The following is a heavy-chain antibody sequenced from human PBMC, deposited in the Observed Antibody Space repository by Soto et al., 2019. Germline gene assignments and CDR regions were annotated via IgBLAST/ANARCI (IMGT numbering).Heavy chain of an antibody. CDR3: ARGQGYSSGWFYYYYYGMDV. CDR2: INHSGST. Sequence: PSETLSLTCAAYGGSFSGYYWSWIRQPPGKGLEWIGEINHSGSTNYNPSLKSRVTISVDTSKNQFSLKLSSVTAADRAVYSCARGQGYSSGWFYYYYYGMDVWGQGTTVTVSS. D-gene: IGHD6-19*01. CDR1: GGSFSGYY. J-gene: IGHJ6*02. V-gene: IGHV4-34*01.